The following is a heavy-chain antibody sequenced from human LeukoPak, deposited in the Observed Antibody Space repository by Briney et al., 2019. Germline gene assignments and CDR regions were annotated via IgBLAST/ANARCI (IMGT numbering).Heavy chain of an antibody. Sequence: GGSLRLSCAASGFTLKIYPMHWVRQAPGKGLEWLSVISHDGSDKNNADSVKGRFIISRDNSKNTIYLQLNSLRAEETAIYFCAKDADERHSGAIAWYFGSWGQGTLVTVSS. J-gene: IGHJ4*02. CDR3: AKDADERHSGAIAWYFGS. D-gene: IGHD6-25*01. CDR2: ISHDGSDK. V-gene: IGHV3-30*04. CDR1: GFTLKIYP.